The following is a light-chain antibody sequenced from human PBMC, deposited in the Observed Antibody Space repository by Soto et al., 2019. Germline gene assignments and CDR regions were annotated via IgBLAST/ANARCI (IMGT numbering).Light chain of an antibody. CDR3: QQYNDWPPLT. CDR2: GAS. CDR1: QTISSN. J-gene: IGKJ4*01. Sequence: EVVMTQSPATLSASPGERATLSCRASQTISSNVAWYQQKPGQAPRLLIYGASTRATGIPARSSGSGSGTEFTLTISSLQSEDFAVYYCQQYNDWPPLTFGGGTKVEIK. V-gene: IGKV3-15*01.